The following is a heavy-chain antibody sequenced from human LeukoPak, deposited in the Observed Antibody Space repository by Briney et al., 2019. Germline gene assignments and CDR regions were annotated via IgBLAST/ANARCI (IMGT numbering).Heavy chain of an antibody. D-gene: IGHD6-6*01. CDR1: GGSISSSNW. Sequence: SETLSLTCAVSGGSISSSNWWSWVRQPPGKGLEWIGEIYHSGSTNYNPSLKSRVTISVDKSKNQFSLKLSSVTAADTAVYYCASSRGDGEKYSSSSFALFDYWGQGTLVTVSS. V-gene: IGHV4-4*02. CDR3: ASSRGDGEKYSSSSFALFDY. J-gene: IGHJ4*02. CDR2: IYHSGST.